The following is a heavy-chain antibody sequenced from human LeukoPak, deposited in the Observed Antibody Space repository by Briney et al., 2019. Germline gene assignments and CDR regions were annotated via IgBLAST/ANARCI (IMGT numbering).Heavy chain of an antibody. D-gene: IGHD2-2*01. V-gene: IGHV4-30-4*01. Sequence: SQTLSLTCTVSGGSISSGDYYWSWIRQPPGKGLEWIGYIYYSGSTYYNPSLKSRVTISVDTSKNQFSLMLSSVTAADTAVYYCARAVPAAIYWFDPWGQGTLVTVSS. CDR3: ARAVPAAIYWFDP. J-gene: IGHJ5*02. CDR1: GGSISSGDYY. CDR2: IYYSGST.